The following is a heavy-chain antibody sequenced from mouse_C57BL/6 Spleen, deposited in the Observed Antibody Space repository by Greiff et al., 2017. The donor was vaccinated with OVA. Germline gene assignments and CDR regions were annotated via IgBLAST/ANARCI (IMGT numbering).Heavy chain of an antibody. V-gene: IGHV1-72*01. CDR3: ARWGWDYAMDY. D-gene: IGHD3-3*01. CDR2: IDPNSGGT. J-gene: IGHJ4*01. Sequence: QVQLQQPGAELVKPGASVKLSCKASGYTFTSYWMHWVKQRPGRGLEWIGRIDPNSGGTKYNEKFKSKATLTVDKPSSTAYMQLSSRTSEDSAVYYCARWGWDYAMDYWGQGTSVTVSS. CDR1: GYTFTSYW.